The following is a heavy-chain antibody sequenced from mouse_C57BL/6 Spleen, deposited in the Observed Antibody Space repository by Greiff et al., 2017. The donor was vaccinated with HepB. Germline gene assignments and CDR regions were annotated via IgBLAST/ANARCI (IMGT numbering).Heavy chain of an antibody. Sequence: QVQLKESGPGLVQPSQSLSITCTVSGFSLTSYGVHWVRQSPGKGLEWLGVIWSGGSTDYNAAFISRLSISKDNSKSQVFFKMNSLQADDTAIYYCAPEGFAYWGQGTLVTVSA. V-gene: IGHV2-2*01. CDR3: APEGFAY. CDR2: IWSGGST. CDR1: GFSLTSYG. J-gene: IGHJ3*01.